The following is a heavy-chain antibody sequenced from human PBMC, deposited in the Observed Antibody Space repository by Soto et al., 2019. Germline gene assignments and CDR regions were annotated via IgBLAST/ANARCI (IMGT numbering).Heavy chain of an antibody. D-gene: IGHD6-13*01. CDR3: AKYIQAAGTRGFDP. V-gene: IGHV3-23*01. CDR1: GFTFSSYA. J-gene: IGHJ5*02. CDR2: ISGTGGST. Sequence: EVQLLESGGGLVQPGGSLRLSCVASGFTFSSYAMNWVRQAPGKGLEWVSTISGTGGSTYYADSVKGRFTISRDNSKNTLYLQMNSLRAEDTAVYYCAKYIQAAGTRGFDPWGQGTLVTVSS.